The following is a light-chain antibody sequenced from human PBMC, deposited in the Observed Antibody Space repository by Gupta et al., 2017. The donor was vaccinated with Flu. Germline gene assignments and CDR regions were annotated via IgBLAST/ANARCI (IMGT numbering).Light chain of an antibody. V-gene: IGKV3D-20*01. CDR2: AAS. CDR1: QSVRSAW. Sequence: ASLSLSPGAGAALSGGTCQSVRSAWSAWYPQRPSRTPRHLIYAASTWATGSPDRFSGSGSASQFTLTISSLAPADFAMYYCQQDGNLPWTFGQGTKVEIK. J-gene: IGKJ1*01. CDR3: QQDGNLPWT.